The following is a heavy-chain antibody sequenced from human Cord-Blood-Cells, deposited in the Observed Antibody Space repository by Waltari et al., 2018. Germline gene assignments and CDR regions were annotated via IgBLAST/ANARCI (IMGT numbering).Heavy chain of an antibody. CDR3: ATVRGAQRWFDP. V-gene: IGHV1-24*01. CDR1: GYTLTKVS. CDR2: FDPEDSET. D-gene: IGHD3-10*01. Sequence: QVQLVQFGAEVKKPGASVKVSCKVSGYTLTKVSITWVRRAPGQGLEWMGGFDPEDSETIYAQKFQGRVTMTEDTSTDTAYMGLSSLRSEDTAVYYCATVRGAQRWFDPWGQGTLVTVSS. J-gene: IGHJ5*02.